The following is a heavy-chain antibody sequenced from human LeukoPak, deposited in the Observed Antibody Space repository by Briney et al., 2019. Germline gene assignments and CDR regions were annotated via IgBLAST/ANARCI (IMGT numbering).Heavy chain of an antibody. D-gene: IGHD6-6*01. J-gene: IGHJ6*03. Sequence: GASVKVSCKASGGTFSSYAISWVRQAPGQGLEWMGGIIPIFGTANYAQKFQGRVTITADESTSTAYMELSSLRSEDTAVYYCAGHSSSWHYYYYMDVWGKGTTVTVSS. CDR3: AGHSSSWHYYYYMDV. V-gene: IGHV1-69*13. CDR1: GGTFSSYA. CDR2: IIPIFGTA.